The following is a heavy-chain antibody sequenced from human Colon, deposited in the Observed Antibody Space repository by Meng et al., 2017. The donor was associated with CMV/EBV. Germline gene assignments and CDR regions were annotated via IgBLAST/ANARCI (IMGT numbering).Heavy chain of an antibody. CDR2: IYYSGTT. V-gene: IGHV4-31*03. CDR3: ARDSGYDAPFDY. Sequence: CTVSGGSLSGGDFYWNWIRQHPGEGLEWIGYIYYSGTTYYNPSLKSRAMISLDKSKNQFSLNLSSVTAADTAVYFCARDSGYDAPFDYWGQGTLVTVSS. D-gene: IGHD5-12*01. CDR1: GGSLSGGDFY. J-gene: IGHJ4*02.